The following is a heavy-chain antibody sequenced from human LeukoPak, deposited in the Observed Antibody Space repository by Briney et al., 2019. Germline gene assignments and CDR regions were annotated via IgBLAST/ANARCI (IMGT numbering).Heavy chain of an antibody. CDR2: ISGSGYNT. D-gene: IGHD3-10*01. V-gene: IGHV3-23*01. Sequence: GGSLRLSCAASGLTFNDYAMSWVRQTPGKGLEWVSAISGSGYNTYYADSVKGRFTISRDSSKNTLYLQMNSLRAEDTAVYYCATRGAWGQGTMVTVSS. J-gene: IGHJ3*01. CDR1: GLTFNDYA. CDR3: ATRGA.